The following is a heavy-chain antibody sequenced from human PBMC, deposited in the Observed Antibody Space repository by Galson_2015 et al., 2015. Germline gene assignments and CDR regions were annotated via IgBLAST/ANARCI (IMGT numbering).Heavy chain of an antibody. CDR2: TYPGDSDT. V-gene: IGHV5-51*01. CDR1: GYSFTTYW. D-gene: IGHD2-8*02. J-gene: IGHJ4*02. CDR3: AASTTAGQGDY. Sequence: QSGAEVTKPGESLKISCKASGYSFTTYWIGWVRQLPGKGLEWMGITYPGDSDTRYSPSFEGQVTISADKSISTAYLQWSSLKASDTAMYYCAASTTAGQGDYWGQGTLVTVSS.